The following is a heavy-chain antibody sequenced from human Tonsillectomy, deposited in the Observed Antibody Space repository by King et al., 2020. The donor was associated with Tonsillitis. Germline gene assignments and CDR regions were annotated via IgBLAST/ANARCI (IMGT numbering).Heavy chain of an antibody. CDR1: GFTFSSYA. J-gene: IGHJ4*02. Sequence: QLVQSGGGLVQPGGSLRLSCAASGFTFSSYAMSWVRQAPGKGLEWVSAISGSGGSTYYADSVKGRFTISRDNSKNTPYLQMNSLRAEDTAVYYCAKDWGGPTVTYLYYFDYWGQGTLVTVSS. V-gene: IGHV3-23*04. CDR3: AKDWGGPTVTYLYYFDY. D-gene: IGHD4-17*01. CDR2: ISGSGGST.